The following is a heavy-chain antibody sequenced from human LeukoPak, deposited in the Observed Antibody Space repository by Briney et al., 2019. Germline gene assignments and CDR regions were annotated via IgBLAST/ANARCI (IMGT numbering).Heavy chain of an antibody. CDR1: GGSISSSSYY. D-gene: IGHD2-2*01. Sequence: SETLSLTCTVSGGSISSSSYYWGWIRQPPGKGLEWIGSIYYSGSTYYNPSLKSRVTISVDTSKNQFSLKLSSVTAADTAVYYCASREGVPAAPQGGWGQGTLVTVSS. J-gene: IGHJ4*02. CDR2: IYYSGST. CDR3: ASREGVPAAPQGG. V-gene: IGHV4-39*07.